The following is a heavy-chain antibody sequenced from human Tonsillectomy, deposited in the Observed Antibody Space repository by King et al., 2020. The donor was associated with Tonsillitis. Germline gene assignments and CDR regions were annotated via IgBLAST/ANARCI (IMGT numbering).Heavy chain of an antibody. CDR1: GFSFSSYG. Sequence: VQLVESGGGVVQPGESLRLSCAASGFSFSSYGMHWVRQAPGKGLEWGAVIWHDGEIKYYVDSVKGRFTISRDNSKNTLYLQMNSLSAEDTAMYYCARDKGADDPIDYWGQGTLVTVSS. CDR2: IWHDGEIK. D-gene: IGHD1-1*01. V-gene: IGHV3-33*01. J-gene: IGHJ4*02. CDR3: ARDKGADDPIDY.